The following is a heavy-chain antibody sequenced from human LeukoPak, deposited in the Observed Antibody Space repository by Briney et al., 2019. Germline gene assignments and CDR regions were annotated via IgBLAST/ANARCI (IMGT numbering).Heavy chain of an antibody. Sequence: GGSLRLSCAASGFTFSSYEMNWVRQAPGKGLEWVSYISSSGSTYYADSVKGRFTISRDNSKNTLYLEMNSLRVDDTAVYYCAKDPFMTAGHYFDYWGQGTLVTVSS. CDR2: ISSSGST. CDR1: GFTFSSYE. V-gene: IGHV3-48*03. CDR3: AKDPFMTAGHYFDY. J-gene: IGHJ4*02.